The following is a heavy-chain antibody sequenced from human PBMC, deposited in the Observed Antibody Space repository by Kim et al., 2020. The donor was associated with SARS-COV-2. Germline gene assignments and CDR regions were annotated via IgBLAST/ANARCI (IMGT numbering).Heavy chain of an antibody. J-gene: IGHJ6*02. V-gene: IGHV3-48*03. CDR1: GFTFSSYE. CDR3: ARDHPRDYDFVPRGMDV. CDR2: ISSSGSTI. D-gene: IGHD3-3*01. Sequence: GGSLRLSCAASGFTFSSYEMNWVRQAPGKGLEWVSYISSSGSTIYYADSVKGRFTISRDNAKNSLYLQMNSLRAEDTAVYYCARDHPRDYDFVPRGMDVWGQGTTVTVSS.